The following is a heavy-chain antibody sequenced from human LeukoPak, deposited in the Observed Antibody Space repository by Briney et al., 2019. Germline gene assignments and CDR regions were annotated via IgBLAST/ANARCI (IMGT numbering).Heavy chain of an antibody. D-gene: IGHD2-2*01. CDR2: IIPIFGTA. J-gene: IGHJ6*03. Sequence: GASVKVSCKASEGTFGGYSIDWVRQAPGQGLEWMGGIIPIFGTANYAQKFQGRVTITTDESTSTAYMELSSLRSEDTAVYYCARAEVVVVPAAPEPNLYYYYYMDVWGKGTTVTVSS. V-gene: IGHV1-69*05. CDR3: ARAEVVVVPAAPEPNLYYYYYMDV. CDR1: EGTFGGYS.